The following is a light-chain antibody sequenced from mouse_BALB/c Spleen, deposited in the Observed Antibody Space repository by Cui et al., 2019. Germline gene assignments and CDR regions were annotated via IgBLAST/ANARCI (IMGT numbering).Light chain of an antibody. CDR1: SSVSSSY. Sequence: NVLTQSLAIMAASLGQKVTMTCSASSSVSSSYLHWYQQKSGASPKPLIHRTSNLASGVPARFSGSGSGTSYSLTISSVEAEDDATYYCQQWSGYPLTFGAGTKLELK. V-gene: IGKV4-58*01. CDR3: QQWSGYPLT. J-gene: IGKJ5*01. CDR2: RTS.